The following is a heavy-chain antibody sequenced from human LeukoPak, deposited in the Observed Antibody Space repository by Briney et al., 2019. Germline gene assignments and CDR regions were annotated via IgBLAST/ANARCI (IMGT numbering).Heavy chain of an antibody. CDR3: ARDRRYYDSSGYYFHWYFDL. CDR2: IYSGVST. D-gene: IGHD3-22*01. J-gene: IGHJ2*01. V-gene: IGHV3-53*01. Sequence: GGSLRLSCAASGFTVSSNYTGWGRQAPGKGLEWGSVIYSGVSTYYADSVKGRFTISRDNSTNTLYLQMNSLRAEDTALYYCARDRRYYDSSGYYFHWYFDLWGRGTLVTVSS. CDR1: GFTVSSNY.